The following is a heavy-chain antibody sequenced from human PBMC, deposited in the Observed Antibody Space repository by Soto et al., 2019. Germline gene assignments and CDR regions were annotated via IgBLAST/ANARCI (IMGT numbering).Heavy chain of an antibody. Sequence: SETLSVTGIGGAGCITKCGDYLSWIRQHPGKGLEWIGYIFYSGSTYYNPSLKSRVTISVDTSKNQFSLKLSSVTAADTAVYYCARDLRGGSYGMDVWGQGTTVS. CDR3: ARDLRGGSYGMDV. D-gene: IGHD3-10*01. CDR1: AGCITKCGDY. CDR2: IFYSGST. V-gene: IGHV4-31*03. J-gene: IGHJ6*02.